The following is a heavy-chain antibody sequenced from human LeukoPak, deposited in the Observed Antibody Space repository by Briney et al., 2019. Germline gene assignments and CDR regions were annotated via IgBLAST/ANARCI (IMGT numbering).Heavy chain of an antibody. CDR3: ARDPAHGASGSYLDP. CDR2: VDPEDGET. Sequence: ASVKVSCKVSGYTFTDYYMHWVQQAPGKGLEWMGLVDPEDGETIYAEKLQGRVTMTTDTSTSTAYMELRSLRSDDTAVYYCARDPAHGASGSYLDPWGQGTLVTVSS. J-gene: IGHJ5*02. D-gene: IGHD1-26*01. V-gene: IGHV1-69-2*01. CDR1: GYTFTDYY.